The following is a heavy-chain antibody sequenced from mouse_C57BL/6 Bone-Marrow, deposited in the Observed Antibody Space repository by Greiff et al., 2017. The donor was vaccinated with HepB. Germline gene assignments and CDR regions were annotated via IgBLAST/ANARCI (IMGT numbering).Heavy chain of an antibody. Sequence: DVQLQESGGGLVQPGGSMKLSCVASGFTFSNYWMNWVRQSPEKGLEWVAQIRLKSDNYATHYAESVKGRFTISRDDSKSSVYLQMNNLRAEDTGIYYCTGPYYYGSSSAWFAYWGQGTLVTVSA. CDR1: GFTFSNYW. V-gene: IGHV6-3*01. D-gene: IGHD1-1*01. CDR2: IRLKSDNYAT. J-gene: IGHJ3*01. CDR3: TGPYYYGSSSAWFAY.